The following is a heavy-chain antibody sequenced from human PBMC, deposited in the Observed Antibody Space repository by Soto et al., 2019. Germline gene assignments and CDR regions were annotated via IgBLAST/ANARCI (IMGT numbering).Heavy chain of an antibody. D-gene: IGHD1-7*01. J-gene: IGHJ5*02. Sequence: ASVKVSCKASGYTFTSYGISWVRQAPGQGLEWMGWISAYNGNTNYAQKLQGRVTMTTDTSTSTAYMELRSLRSDDTAVYYCARELKKGQGTCEWFDPWGQGPLVTVSS. CDR1: GYTFTSYG. CDR2: ISAYNGNT. CDR3: ARELKKGQGTCEWFDP. V-gene: IGHV1-18*04.